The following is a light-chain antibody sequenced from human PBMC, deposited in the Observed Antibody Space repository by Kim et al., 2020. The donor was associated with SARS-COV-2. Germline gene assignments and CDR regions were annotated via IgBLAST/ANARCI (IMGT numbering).Light chain of an antibody. CDR3: FSYTSSGTYV. CDR2: DVR. Sequence: GQAITISCTGTSSDIGGYEYVSWYQQHPGKAPKLIIYDVRDRPSGISNRFSGSKSGNTASLIISSLQAGDEVDYYCFSYTSSGTYVFGSATRVTVL. V-gene: IGLV2-14*03. CDR1: SSDIGGYEY. J-gene: IGLJ1*01.